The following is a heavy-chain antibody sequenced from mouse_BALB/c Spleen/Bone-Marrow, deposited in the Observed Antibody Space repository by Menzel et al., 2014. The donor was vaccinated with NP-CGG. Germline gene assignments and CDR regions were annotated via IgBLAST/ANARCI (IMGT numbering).Heavy chain of an antibody. CDR1: GYTFTTYF. J-gene: IGHJ4*01. CDR2: IYPGNINI. D-gene: IGHD2-14*01. Sequence: QVQLKHSGPELVKPGASMRISCKASGYTFTTYFIHWVKQRPGQGLEWIGWIYPGNINIKYNENFKDKVTLTADKSPNTAHLQFSSLTSEDSAVYFCARGDYYRSVMDYWGQGTSVTVSS. V-gene: IGHV1S56*01. CDR3: ARGDYYRSVMDY.